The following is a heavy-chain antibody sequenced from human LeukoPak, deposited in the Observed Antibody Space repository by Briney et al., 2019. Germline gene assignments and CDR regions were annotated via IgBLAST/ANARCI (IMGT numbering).Heavy chain of an antibody. CDR2: FYHGGST. D-gene: IGHD1-26*01. CDR3: VKSGGYGLIDY. Sequence: SETLSLTCTVSGYSISTGYYWDWIRQPPGKGLEWIGTFYHGGSTYYNASLQSRVTISIDTSKNQFSLRLNSVTAADTAMYYCVKSGGYGLIDYWGQGTLVTVSS. CDR1: GYSISTGYY. V-gene: IGHV4-38-2*02. J-gene: IGHJ4*02.